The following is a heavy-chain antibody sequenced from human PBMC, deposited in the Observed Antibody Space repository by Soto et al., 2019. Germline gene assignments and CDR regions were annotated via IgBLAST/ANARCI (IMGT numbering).Heavy chain of an antibody. CDR1: GYSFTSYG. CDR2: ISPHNGNT. Sequence: QVQLVQSGAEVKKSGASVKVSCKASGYSFTSYGISWVRQAPGQGLEWMGWISPHNGNTYYAQKLQGRVTVTTDTPTSTVYIELRSLRSDDTAVYYCARDQSFDRTYYYGIDVWGQGTTVTVSS. CDR3: ARDQSFDRTYYYGIDV. V-gene: IGHV1-18*01. D-gene: IGHD3-16*02. J-gene: IGHJ6*02.